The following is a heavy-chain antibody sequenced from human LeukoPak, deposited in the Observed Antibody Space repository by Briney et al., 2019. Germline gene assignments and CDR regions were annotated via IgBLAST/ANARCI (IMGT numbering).Heavy chain of an antibody. CDR2: VKEDGREK. CDR3: ASELKALWRDYFDF. J-gene: IGHJ4*02. D-gene: IGHD2/OR15-2a*01. CDR1: GLMFSCIW. Sequence: GGTLSFSSAASGLMFSCIWLTWVAQAPGKGRKGVANVKEDGREKYYVESVKGRFTISRDNAKNSLYLQMNSLRAEDTAVYYCASELKALWRDYFDFWGQGILVTVSS. V-gene: IGHV3-7*01.